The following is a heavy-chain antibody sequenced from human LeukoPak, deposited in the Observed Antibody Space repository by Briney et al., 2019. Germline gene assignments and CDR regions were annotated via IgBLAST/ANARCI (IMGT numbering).Heavy chain of an antibody. Sequence: SETLSLTCTVSGGSISSHYWNRIRQPAGKGLEWIGRIYNTGSTNSNYNPSLESRVTMSLGTSKNQFSLKLSSVTAADTAVYYCVRAKISAAGVWLFDPWGQGTLITVSS. CDR2: IYNTGSTNS. J-gene: IGHJ5*02. CDR3: VRAKISAAGVWLFDP. V-gene: IGHV4-4*07. CDR1: GGSISSHY. D-gene: IGHD6-13*01.